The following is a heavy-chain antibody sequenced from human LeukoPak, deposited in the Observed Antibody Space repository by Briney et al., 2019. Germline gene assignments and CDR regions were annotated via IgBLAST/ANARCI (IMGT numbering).Heavy chain of an antibody. CDR3: ARGIESYGDYGY. CDR2: IYGSGST. Sequence: SQTLSLTCTVSGGSITSGNFYWSWIRQPAGKGLEWIGRIYGSGSTNYNPSLKSRVTISIDTSKNQFSLKLSSLTAADTAIYYCARGIESYGDYGYWGQGILVTVSS. V-gene: IGHV4-61*02. J-gene: IGHJ4*02. D-gene: IGHD4-17*01. CDR1: GGSITSGNFY.